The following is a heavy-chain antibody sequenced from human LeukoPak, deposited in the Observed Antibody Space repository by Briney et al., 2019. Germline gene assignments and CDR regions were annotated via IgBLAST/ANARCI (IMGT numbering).Heavy chain of an antibody. CDR3: ARARGATWAEYYYYGMDV. CDR1: GYTFTGYY. J-gene: IGHJ6*02. D-gene: IGHD5-12*01. V-gene: IGHV1-2*02. Sequence: ASVKVSCKASGYTFTGYYMHWARQAPGQGLEWMGWINPNSGGTNYAQKFQGRVTMTRDTSISTAYMELSRLRSDDTAVYYCARARGATWAEYYYYGMDVWGQGTTVTVSS. CDR2: INPNSGGT.